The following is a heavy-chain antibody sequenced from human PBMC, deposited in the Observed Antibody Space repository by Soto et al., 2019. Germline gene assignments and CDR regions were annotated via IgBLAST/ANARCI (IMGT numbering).Heavy chain of an antibody. CDR2: INPNSGGT. D-gene: IGHD2-21*02. CDR1: GYTFTGYY. Sequence: ASVKVSCKASGYTFTGYYMHWVRQAPGQGLEWMGWINPNSGGTNYAQKFQGRVTMTRDTSNSTAYMELGRLRSDDTAVYYWAAILAYCGGDCCQDYWGQGTRVTVSS. J-gene: IGHJ4*02. V-gene: IGHV1-2*02. CDR3: AAILAYCGGDCCQDY.